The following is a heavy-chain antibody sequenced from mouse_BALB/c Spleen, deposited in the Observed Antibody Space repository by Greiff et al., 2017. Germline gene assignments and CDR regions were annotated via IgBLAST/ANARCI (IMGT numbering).Heavy chain of an antibody. CDR3: ARDPHEAMDY. CDR1: GYSITSGYY. Sequence: EVQLVESGPGLVKPSQSLSLTCSVTGYSITSGYYWNWIRQFPGNKLEWMGYISYDGSNNYNPSLKNRISITRDTSKNQFFLKLNSVTTEDTATYYCARDPHEAMDYWGQGTSVTVSS. J-gene: IGHJ4*01. CDR2: ISYDGSN. V-gene: IGHV3-6*02.